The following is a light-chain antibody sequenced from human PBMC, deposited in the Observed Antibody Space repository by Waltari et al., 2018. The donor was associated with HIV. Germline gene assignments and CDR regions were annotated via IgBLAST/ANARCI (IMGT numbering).Light chain of an antibody. Sequence: QSALTQPASVSGSPGQSLPISCTGTSSDVGGYTYVSWYQQHPGKAPKVMIYDVSNRPSGVSNRFSGSKSGNTASLTISGLQAEDEADYYCSSYTSSSSWVFGGGTKLTVL. V-gene: IGLV2-14*03. CDR3: SSYTSSSSWV. J-gene: IGLJ3*02. CDR1: SSDVGGYTY. CDR2: DVS.